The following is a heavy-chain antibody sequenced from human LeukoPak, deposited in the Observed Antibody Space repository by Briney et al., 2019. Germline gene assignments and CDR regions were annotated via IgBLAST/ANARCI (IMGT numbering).Heavy chain of an antibody. V-gene: IGHV4-61*02. CDR2: IYTSGST. J-gene: IGHJ5*02. CDR3: ARGVIRGSGWFDP. Sequence: PSETLSLTCTVSGGSISSGSYYWSWIRQPAGKGLEWIGRIYTSGSTNYNPSLKSRVTISVDTSKNQFSLKLSSVTAADTAVYYCARGVIRGSGWFDPWGQGTLVTVSS. D-gene: IGHD2/OR15-2a*01. CDR1: GGSISSGSYY.